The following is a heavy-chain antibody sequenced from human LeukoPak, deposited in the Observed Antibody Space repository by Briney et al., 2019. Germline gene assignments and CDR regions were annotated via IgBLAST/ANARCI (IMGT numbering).Heavy chain of an antibody. D-gene: IGHD6-13*01. V-gene: IGHV1-2*02. CDR1: GYTFTGYY. J-gene: IGHJ4*02. CDR2: INPNSGGT. CDR3: ARATAAGRSIDY. Sequence: ASVKVSCEASGYTFTGYYMHWVRQAPGQGLEWMGWINPNSGGTNYAQKFQGRVTMTRDTSISTAYMELSRLRSDDTAVYYCARATAAGRSIDYWGQGTLVTVSS.